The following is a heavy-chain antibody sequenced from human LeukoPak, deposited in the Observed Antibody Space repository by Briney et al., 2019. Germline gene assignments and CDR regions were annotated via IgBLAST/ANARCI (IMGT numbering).Heavy chain of an antibody. CDR2: ISWNSGSI. Sequence: PGGSLRLSCAASGFTFDDYAMHWVRQAPGKGLEWVSGISWNSGSIGYADSVKGRFTISRDNAKNSLYLRMNSLRAEDMALYYCAKEGRDYDILTGYYYYYMDVWGKGTTVTVSS. CDR1: GFTFDDYA. CDR3: AKEGRDYDILTGYYYYYMDV. J-gene: IGHJ6*03. D-gene: IGHD3-9*01. V-gene: IGHV3-9*03.